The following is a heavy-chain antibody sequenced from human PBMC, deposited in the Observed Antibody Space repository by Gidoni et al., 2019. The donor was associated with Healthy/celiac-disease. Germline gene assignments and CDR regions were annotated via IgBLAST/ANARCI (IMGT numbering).Heavy chain of an antibody. J-gene: IGHJ4*02. Sequence: QVQLVESGGGVVQPGRSLRLSCAASGFPFSSYGIHWVRPAPGKGLEWVAVIWYDGSNKYYADSVKGRFTISRDNSKNTLYLQMNSLRAEDTAVYYCARDRWGSGGSDDYFDYWGQGTLVTVSS. D-gene: IGHD7-27*01. V-gene: IGHV3-33*01. CDR2: IWYDGSNK. CDR3: ARDRWGSGGSDDYFDY. CDR1: GFPFSSYG.